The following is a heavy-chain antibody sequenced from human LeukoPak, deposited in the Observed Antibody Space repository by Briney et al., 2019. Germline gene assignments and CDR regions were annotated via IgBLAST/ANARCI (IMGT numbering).Heavy chain of an antibody. CDR3: AKDRRAYYDSSGKDY. V-gene: IGHV4-39*07. CDR2: IYYSGST. D-gene: IGHD3-22*01. CDR1: GGSVSDYY. J-gene: IGHJ4*02. Sequence: SETLSLTCTVSGGSVSDYYWGWIRQPPGKGLEWIGSIYYSGSTYYNPSLKSRVTISVDTSKNQFSLKLSSVTAADTAVYYCAKDRRAYYDSSGKDYWGQGTLVTVSS.